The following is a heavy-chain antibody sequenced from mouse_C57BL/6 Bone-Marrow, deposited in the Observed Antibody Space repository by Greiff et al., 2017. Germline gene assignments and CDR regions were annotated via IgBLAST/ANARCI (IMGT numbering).Heavy chain of an antibody. CDR1: GFTFSSYA. CDR3: AREGYYSNYVVYYYAMDY. Sequence: EVQLKESGGGLVKPGGSLKLSCAASGFTFSSYAMSWVRQTPEKRLEWVATISDGGSYTYYPDNVKGRFTISRDNAKNNLYLQMSHLKSEDTAMYYCAREGYYSNYVVYYYAMDYWGQGTSVTVSS. CDR2: ISDGGSYT. V-gene: IGHV5-4*01. D-gene: IGHD2-5*01. J-gene: IGHJ4*01.